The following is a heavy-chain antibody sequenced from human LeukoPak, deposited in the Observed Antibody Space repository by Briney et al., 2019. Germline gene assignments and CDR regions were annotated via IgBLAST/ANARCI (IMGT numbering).Heavy chain of an antibody. CDR1: GASIISDTYY. CDR2: IYYSGGT. D-gene: IGHD3-22*01. V-gene: IGHV4-39*07. Sequence: PSETLSLTCTVSGASIISDTYYWGWSRQPPGKGLEWIGSIYYSGGTYYSPSLKRRVTMSVDTSTNQFSLKLISVTAADTALYYCSRNFYASSGYYLDDFYFDFWGQGTLVTVSS. CDR3: SRNFYASSGYYLDDFYFDF. J-gene: IGHJ4*02.